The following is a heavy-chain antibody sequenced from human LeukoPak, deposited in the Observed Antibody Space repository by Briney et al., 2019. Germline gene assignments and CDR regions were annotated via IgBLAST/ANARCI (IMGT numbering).Heavy chain of an antibody. V-gene: IGHV3-9*01. D-gene: IGHD6-13*01. CDR3: ARDSYSSSWSGLFDY. J-gene: IGHJ4*02. CDR2: ISWNSGSI. Sequence: GGSLRLSCAASGFTFDDYAMHWVRQAPGKGLEWVSGISWNSGSIGYADSVKGRFTISRDNAKNSLYLQMSSLRAEDTAVYYCARDSYSSSWSGLFDYWGQGTLVTVSS. CDR1: GFTFDDYA.